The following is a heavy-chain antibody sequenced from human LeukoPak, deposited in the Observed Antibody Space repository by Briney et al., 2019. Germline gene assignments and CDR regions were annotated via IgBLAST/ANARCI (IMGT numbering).Heavy chain of an antibody. J-gene: IGHJ6*03. Sequence: GGSLRLSCAASGFTFDDYAMHWVRQAPGKGLEWVSGISWNSGSIGYADSVKGRFTISRDNAKNSLYLQMNSLRAEDTALYYCAKGRYYYMDVWGKGTTVTISS. CDR3: AKGRYYYMDV. CDR2: ISWNSGSI. CDR1: GFTFDDYA. V-gene: IGHV3-9*01.